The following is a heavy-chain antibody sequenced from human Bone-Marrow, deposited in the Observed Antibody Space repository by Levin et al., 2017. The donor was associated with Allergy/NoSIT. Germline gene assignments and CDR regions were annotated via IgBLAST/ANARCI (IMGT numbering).Heavy chain of an antibody. CDR1: GITFSNAW. CDR3: TTDPMIGSGVGCYGPVAS. J-gene: IGHJ4*02. CDR2: IKSNTDGGTT. Sequence: GGSLRLSCAVTGITFSNAWMSWVRQAPGKGLEWVGRIKSNTDGGTTAYAAPVKGRFIISRDDAKNTVFLQMNSLKAEDRAVYYGTTDPMIGSGVGCYGPVASWGQGPLVTVSS. D-gene: IGHD2-15*01. V-gene: IGHV3-15*01.